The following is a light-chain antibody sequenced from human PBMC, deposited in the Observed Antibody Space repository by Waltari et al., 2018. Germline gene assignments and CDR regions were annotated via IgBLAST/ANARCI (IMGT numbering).Light chain of an antibody. V-gene: IGLV3-21*04. CDR1: NIETKS. CDR3: QVWDSSSEHPWV. Sequence: SYVLTQPPSMSVPPGETASISCGGYNIETKSVHWYQQRPGQAPVLVMYYDSDRPSGIPGRFSGSDTGDTTTLTISRIEAGDEADYYCQVWDSSSEHPWVFGGGTKLTVL. CDR2: YDS. J-gene: IGLJ3*02.